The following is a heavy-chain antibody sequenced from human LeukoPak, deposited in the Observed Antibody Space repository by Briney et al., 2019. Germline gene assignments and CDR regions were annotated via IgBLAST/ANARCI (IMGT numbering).Heavy chain of an antibody. CDR2: ISAYNGNT. CDR3: ARLLWFGEEKTADY. D-gene: IGHD3-10*01. Sequence: ASVKVSCKASGGTFSSYAISWVRRAPGQGLEWMGWISAYNGNTNYAQKLQGRVTMTTDTSTSTAYMELRSLRSDDTAVYYCARLLWFGEEKTADYWGQGTLVAVSS. V-gene: IGHV1-18*01. CDR1: GGTFSSYA. J-gene: IGHJ4*02.